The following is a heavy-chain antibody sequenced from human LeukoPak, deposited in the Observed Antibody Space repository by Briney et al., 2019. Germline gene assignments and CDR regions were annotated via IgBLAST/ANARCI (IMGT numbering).Heavy chain of an antibody. CDR1: GGSISSYY. D-gene: IGHD3-22*01. J-gene: IGHJ4*02. V-gene: IGHV4-4*07. Sequence: SETLSLTCTVSGGSISSYYWSWIRQPAGKGLEWIGRIYTSGSTNYNPSLKSRVTMSVDTPKNQFTLKLSSVTAADTAVYYCARDYYYDSSGYQLDYWGQGTLATVSS. CDR2: IYTSGST. CDR3: ARDYYYDSSGYQLDY.